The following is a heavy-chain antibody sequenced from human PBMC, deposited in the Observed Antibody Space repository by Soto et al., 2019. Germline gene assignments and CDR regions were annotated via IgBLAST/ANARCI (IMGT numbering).Heavy chain of an antibody. Sequence: QVHLQESGPGLVKPSGTLALTCAVSGGSISSDKWWTWVRQPPGKGLEWIGEISHRGSTNYSPSFQSRLSRSVDTTKTQFSLRLTSVTAADTAVYYCAAIPLTSGVVSGRFDPWGQGIMVTVSS. CDR1: GGSISSDKW. CDR3: AAIPLTSGVVSGRFDP. V-gene: IGHV4-4*02. CDR2: ISHRGST. J-gene: IGHJ5*02. D-gene: IGHD3-3*01.